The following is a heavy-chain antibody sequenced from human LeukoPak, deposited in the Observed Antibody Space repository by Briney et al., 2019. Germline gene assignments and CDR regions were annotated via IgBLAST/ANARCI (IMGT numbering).Heavy chain of an antibody. CDR2: IYYSGST. J-gene: IGHJ4*02. Sequence: SETLSLTCTVSGGSISSYHWSWIRQPPGKGLEWIGYIYYSGSTNYNPSLKSRVTISVDTSKNQFSLKLSSVTAADTAVYYCAKRGNWGFFDYWGQGTLVTVSS. CDR1: GGSISSYH. V-gene: IGHV4-59*08. D-gene: IGHD7-27*01. CDR3: AKRGNWGFFDY.